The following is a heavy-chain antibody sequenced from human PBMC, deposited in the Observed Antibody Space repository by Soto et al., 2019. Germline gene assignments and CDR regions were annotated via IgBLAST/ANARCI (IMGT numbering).Heavy chain of an antibody. D-gene: IGHD1-7*01. CDR3: ARQNYGYYYYFGMDV. J-gene: IGHJ6*02. CDR1: GYSFTSYW. CDR2: IDPSDSYT. Sequence: GESLKISCKCSGYSFTSYWISLVRQMPGKGLEWMGRIDPSDSYTKYSPSFQGHVTISADKSINTAYLQWSGLKASDTAMYYCARQNYGYYYYFGMDVWGQGTTVTVSS. V-gene: IGHV5-10-1*01.